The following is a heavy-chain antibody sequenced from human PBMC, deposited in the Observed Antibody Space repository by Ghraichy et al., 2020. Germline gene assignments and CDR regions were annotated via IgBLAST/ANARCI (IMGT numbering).Heavy chain of an antibody. V-gene: IGHV4-34*01. Sequence: SETLSLTCAVYGGSFSGYYWIWIRQPPGKGLEWIGEINHSESTNYNPSLKSRVTISVDTSKNQFSLNLNSVTAADTAVYYCARGDSGWSPGVDYWGQGTLVTVSS. CDR1: GGSFSGYY. CDR3: ARGDSGWSPGVDY. J-gene: IGHJ4*02. D-gene: IGHD6-19*01. CDR2: INHSEST.